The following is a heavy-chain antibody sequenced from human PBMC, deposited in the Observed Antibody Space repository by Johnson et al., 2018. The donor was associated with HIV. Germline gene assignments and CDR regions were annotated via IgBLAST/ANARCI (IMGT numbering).Heavy chain of an antibody. V-gene: IGHV3-30*18. CDR2: ISYDGSNK. CDR3: AKAGGPYYDFWSGIHAFDI. J-gene: IGHJ3*02. D-gene: IGHD3-3*01. Sequence: QVQLVESGGGLVQPGGSLRLSCAASGFTFSSYGMHWVRQAPGKGLDWVAVISYDGSNKYYADSVKGRFTISRDNSQNTLYLQMNSLIAEDTAVHYCAKAGGPYYDFWSGIHAFDIWGQGTMVTVSS. CDR1: GFTFSSYG.